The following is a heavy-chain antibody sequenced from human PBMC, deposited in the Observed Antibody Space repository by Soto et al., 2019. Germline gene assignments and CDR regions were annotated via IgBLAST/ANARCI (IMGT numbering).Heavy chain of an antibody. CDR3: AKAVLKLAPYYYYGMDV. Sequence: GGSLRLSCAASGFTFSSYAMSWVRQAPGKGLEWVSAISGSGGSTYYADSVKGRFTISRDNSKNTLYLQMNSLRAEDTAVYYCAKAVLKLAPYYYYGMDVWGQGTTVTVSS. CDR2: ISGSGGST. D-gene: IGHD3-10*01. J-gene: IGHJ6*02. V-gene: IGHV3-23*01. CDR1: GFTFSSYA.